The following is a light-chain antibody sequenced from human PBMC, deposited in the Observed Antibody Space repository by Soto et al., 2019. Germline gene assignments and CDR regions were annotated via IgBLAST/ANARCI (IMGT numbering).Light chain of an antibody. CDR3: SSYTSSSSYV. J-gene: IGLJ1*01. CDR2: DVS. CDR1: SSDVGAYDY. Sequence: QSALTQPASVSGSPGQSITISCTGTSSDVGAYDYVSWYQQHPGKAPKLMICDVSRRPPGVSNRFSGSKSGNTASLTISGLQAEDEADYYCSSYTSSSSYVFGTGTKLTVL. V-gene: IGLV2-14*01.